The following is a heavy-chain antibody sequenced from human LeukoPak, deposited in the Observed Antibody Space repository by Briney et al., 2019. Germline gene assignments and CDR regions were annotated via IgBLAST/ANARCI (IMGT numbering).Heavy chain of an antibody. Sequence: GASVKVSCKASGYTFTGYYMHWVRQAPGQGLEWMGWINPNSGGTNYAQKFQGRVTMTRDTSISAAYMELSRLRSDVTAVYYCARGAYYYYYYMDVWGKGTTVTVSS. CDR2: INPNSGGT. CDR1: GYTFTGYY. CDR3: ARGAYYYYYYMDV. V-gene: IGHV1-2*02. J-gene: IGHJ6*03.